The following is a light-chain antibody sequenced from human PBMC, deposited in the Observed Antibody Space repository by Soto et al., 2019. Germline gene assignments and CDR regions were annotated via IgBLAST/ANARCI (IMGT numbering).Light chain of an antibody. CDR3: QQYGTSPST. V-gene: IGKV3D-20*01. Sequence: EIVLTQSPATLSLSPGERATLSCGASQSVSSSYSAWYQQKPGLAPRLLIYDASSRATGIPDRFSGSGSGTDFTLTMSRLEAQDFVVYYCQQYGTSPSTFGPGTKVYIK. J-gene: IGKJ3*01. CDR1: QSVSSSY. CDR2: DAS.